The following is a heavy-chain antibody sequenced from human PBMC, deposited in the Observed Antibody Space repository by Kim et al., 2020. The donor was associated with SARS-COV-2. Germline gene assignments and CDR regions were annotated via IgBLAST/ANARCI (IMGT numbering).Heavy chain of an antibody. CDR3: ATGVKVWFGESAAFDI. Sequence: GGSLRLSCAASGFTFDDYAMHWVRQAPGKGLEWVSGISWNSGSIGYADSVKGRFTISRDNAKNSLYLQMNSLRAEDTALYYCATGVKVWFGESAAFDIWGQGTMVTVSS. CDR2: ISWNSGSI. J-gene: IGHJ3*02. CDR1: GFTFDDYA. V-gene: IGHV3-9*01. D-gene: IGHD3-10*01.